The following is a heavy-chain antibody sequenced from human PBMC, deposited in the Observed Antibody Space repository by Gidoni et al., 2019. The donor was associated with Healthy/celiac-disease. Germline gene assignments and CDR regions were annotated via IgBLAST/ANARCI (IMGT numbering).Heavy chain of an antibody. J-gene: IGHJ6*02. Sequence: QVQLVESGGGVVQPGRSLRLPCAASPPTFTSYAMHWVRQAPGKGLEWVAVISYDGSNKYYADSVKGRFTISRDNSKNTLYLQMNSLRAEDTAVYYCARDYSNYFYYYYGMDVWGQGTTVTVSS. D-gene: IGHD4-4*01. CDR1: PPTFTSYA. CDR3: ARDYSNYFYYYYGMDV. CDR2: ISYDGSNK. V-gene: IGHV3-30-3*01.